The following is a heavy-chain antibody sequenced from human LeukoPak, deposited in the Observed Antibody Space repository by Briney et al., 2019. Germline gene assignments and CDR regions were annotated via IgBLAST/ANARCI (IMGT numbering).Heavy chain of an antibody. V-gene: IGHV3-23*01. D-gene: IGHD1-26*01. CDR1: GFTFSSYG. J-gene: IGHJ4*02. CDR2: ISGSGGST. Sequence: GGSLRLSCAASGFTFSSYGMSWVRQAPGKGLEWVSAISGSGGSTYYADSVKGRFTISRDNSKNTLYLQMNSLRAEDTAVYYCAKDTGWEYYFDYWGQGTLVTVSS. CDR3: AKDTGWEYYFDY.